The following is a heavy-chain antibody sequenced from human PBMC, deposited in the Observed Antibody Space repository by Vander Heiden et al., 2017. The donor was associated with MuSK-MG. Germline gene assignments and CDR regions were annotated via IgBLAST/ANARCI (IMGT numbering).Heavy chain of an antibody. Sequence: QVQLVQSGAEVKKPGASVKVSCKISGYTFTHYYIHWVRQAPGQGLQWMGWINPRREATKYEETFQGRVTMTSDTSISTAYMELTGLKSDDTAVYYCARIVRGFDYWGQGTLVTVSS. CDR3: ARIVRGFDY. J-gene: IGHJ4*02. CDR1: GYTFTHYY. V-gene: IGHV1-2*02. D-gene: IGHD3-10*02. CDR2: INPRREAT.